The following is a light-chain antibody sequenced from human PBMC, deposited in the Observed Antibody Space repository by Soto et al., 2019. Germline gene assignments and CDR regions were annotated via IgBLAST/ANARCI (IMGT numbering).Light chain of an antibody. V-gene: IGKV1-39*01. Sequence: DIQMTQSPSSLSASVGDRVTITCRASQSISSFLTWYHQKAGKAPKLLIYAASSLQSGVPSRFSGSGSGTDFTLTISSLQPEDFASYYCQQSFSTPPTFGQGTKVEIK. CDR3: QQSFSTPPT. CDR2: AAS. J-gene: IGKJ1*01. CDR1: QSISSF.